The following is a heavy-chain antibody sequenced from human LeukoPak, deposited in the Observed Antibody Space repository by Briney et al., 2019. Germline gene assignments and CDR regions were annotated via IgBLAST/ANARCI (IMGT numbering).Heavy chain of an antibody. V-gene: IGHV1-69*05. D-gene: IGHD1-20*01. J-gene: IGHJ3*02. Sequence: ASVKVSCKASGGTFSSYAISWVRQAPGQGLEWMGRIIPIFGTANYAQKFQGRVTITTDESTSTAYMELSSLRSEDTAVYYCARVNWNDGENAFDIWGQGTMVTVSS. CDR1: GGTFSSYA. CDR2: IIPIFGTA. CDR3: ARVNWNDGENAFDI.